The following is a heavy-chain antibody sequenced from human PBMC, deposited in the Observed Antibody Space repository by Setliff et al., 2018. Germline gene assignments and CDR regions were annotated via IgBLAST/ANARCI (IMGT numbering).Heavy chain of an antibody. CDR3: ARDGGNSYGYY. V-gene: IGHV1-8*02. J-gene: IGHJ4*02. Sequence: GASVKVSCKASGYTFTSYAMHWVRQAPGQRLEWMGWMNPNSGNTGYAQKFQGRVTMTRNTSISTAYMELSSLRSEDTAVYYCARDGGNSYGYYWGQGTLVTVSS. CDR2: MNPNSGNT. CDR1: GYTFTSYA. D-gene: IGHD5-18*01.